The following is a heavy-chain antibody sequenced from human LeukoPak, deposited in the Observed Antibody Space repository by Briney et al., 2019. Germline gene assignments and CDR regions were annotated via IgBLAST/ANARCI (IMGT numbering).Heavy chain of an antibody. D-gene: IGHD3-3*01. V-gene: IGHV3-7*01. CDR2: IKQDGSEK. Sequence: GGSLRLSCAASGFTFSSYWMSRVRQAPGKGLEWVANIKQDGSEKYYVDSVKGRFTISRDNAKNSLYLQMNSLRAEDTAVYYCARDGWSGYNYYMDVWGKGTTVTVSS. CDR3: ARDGWSGYNYYMDV. CDR1: GFTFSSYW. J-gene: IGHJ6*03.